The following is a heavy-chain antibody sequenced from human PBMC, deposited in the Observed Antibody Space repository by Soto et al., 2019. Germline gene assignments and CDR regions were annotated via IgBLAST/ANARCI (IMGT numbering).Heavy chain of an antibody. D-gene: IGHD3-16*01. Sequence: ASVKVSCKASGYTFSFYGITWVRQAPGQGLEWMGWISGFNGNTNYAADLQGRVTMTTDTSTSTAYMELRGLRSVDTAVYYCARIGVSSGHESPDFDSWGQGTLVTVSS. CDR1: GYTFSFYG. CDR2: ISGFNGNT. V-gene: IGHV1-18*01. CDR3: ARIGVSSGHESPDFDS. J-gene: IGHJ4*02.